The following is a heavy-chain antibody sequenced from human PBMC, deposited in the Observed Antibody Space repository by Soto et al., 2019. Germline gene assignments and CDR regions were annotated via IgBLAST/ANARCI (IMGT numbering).Heavy chain of an antibody. CDR3: ATGSSSSWYGWFDY. Sequence: QVQLVQSGAEVKKPGSSVKVSCKASGGTFSSYTISWVRQAPGQGLEWMGRIIPILGIADYAQKFQGRVTVTADKSTRTAYMGRSGLRSEDTAVYYCATGSSSSWYGWFDYWGQGTLVTVSS. V-gene: IGHV1-69*02. D-gene: IGHD6-13*01. J-gene: IGHJ4*02. CDR2: IIPILGIA. CDR1: GGTFSSYT.